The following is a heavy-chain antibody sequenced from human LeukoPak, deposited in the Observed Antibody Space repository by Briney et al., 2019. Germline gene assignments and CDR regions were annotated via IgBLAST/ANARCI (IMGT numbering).Heavy chain of an antibody. Sequence: GGSLRLSCAASGFTFSDYYMSWIRQAPGKGLEWVSYISSSGSTIYYADSVKGRFTISRDNAKNSLYLQMNSLRAEDTAVYYCASISESYSNDAFDIWGQGTMVTVSS. J-gene: IGHJ3*02. CDR1: GFTFSDYY. D-gene: IGHD1-26*01. CDR2: ISSSGSTI. V-gene: IGHV3-11*01. CDR3: ASISESYSNDAFDI.